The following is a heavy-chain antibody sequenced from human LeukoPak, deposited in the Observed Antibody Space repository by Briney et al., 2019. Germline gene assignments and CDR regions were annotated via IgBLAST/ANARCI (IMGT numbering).Heavy chain of an antibody. D-gene: IGHD2-21*02. CDR3: AKDYENRRAGACCFHS. Sequence: GGSLRLSCAASGFTFSNYAMSWLRQATGKGLEGVSAITDGGDNTFYYDSVKGRFTISRDNSKNMVYLQMNSLRAEDTAIYYCAKDYENRRAGACCFHSWGQGTLVTVSS. CDR2: ITDGGDNT. J-gene: IGHJ4*02. CDR1: GFTFSNYA. V-gene: IGHV3-23*01.